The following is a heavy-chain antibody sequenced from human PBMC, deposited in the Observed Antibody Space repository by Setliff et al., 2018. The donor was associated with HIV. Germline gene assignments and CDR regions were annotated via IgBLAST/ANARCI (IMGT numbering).Heavy chain of an antibody. J-gene: IGHJ4*02. D-gene: IGHD5-18*01. Sequence: SETLSLTCTVSGDSLSSGDYYWSWIRQPPGRGLEWVGYVYHTGATYYNPSLRSRLTLSVDTSKNQFSLRLSPVTAADRAVYYCARGGGPDTNFDLWGQGTLVTVSS. CDR3: ARGGGPDTNFDL. CDR2: VYHTGAT. V-gene: IGHV4-30-4*08. CDR1: GDSLSSGDYY.